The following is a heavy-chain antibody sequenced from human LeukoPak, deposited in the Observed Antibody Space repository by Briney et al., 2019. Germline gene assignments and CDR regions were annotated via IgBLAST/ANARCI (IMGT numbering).Heavy chain of an antibody. CDR3: ATLQDRNDFWSGYYRDY. CDR1: GGTFXXXA. Sequence: VXVSXKASGGTFXXXAISWVRQAPGQGLEWMGGIIPIFGTANYAQKFQGRVTITADESTSTAYMELSSLRSEDTAVYYCATLQDRNDFWSGYYRDYWGQGTLVTVSS. V-gene: IGHV1-69*13. D-gene: IGHD3-3*01. CDR2: IIPIFGTA. J-gene: IGHJ4*02.